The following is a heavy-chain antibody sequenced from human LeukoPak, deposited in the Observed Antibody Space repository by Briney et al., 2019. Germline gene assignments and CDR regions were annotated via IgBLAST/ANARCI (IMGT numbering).Heavy chain of an antibody. V-gene: IGHV4-39*01. CDR3: ARQVWGYYDSSGYQPLFDY. J-gene: IGHJ4*02. CDR2: IDYSGST. CDR1: GGSISSSSYY. Sequence: SETLSLTCTVSGGSISSSSYYWGWIRQPPGKGLEWIGSIDYSGSTYYNPSLKSRVTISLDTSKNQFSLKLSSVTAADTAVYYCARQVWGYYDSSGYQPLFDYWGQGSLVTVSA. D-gene: IGHD3-22*01.